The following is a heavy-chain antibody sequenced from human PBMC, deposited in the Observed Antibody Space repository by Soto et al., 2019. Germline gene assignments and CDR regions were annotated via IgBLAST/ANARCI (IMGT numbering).Heavy chain of an antibody. V-gene: IGHV4-31*03. CDR3: ARSGKALNNWFDP. Sequence: SETLSLTCTVSGGSINSSDYYWTWIRQHPEKGLEWIGYIFYTGSTYYNPSLRSRATISVDTSNNQFSLRLTSVTAADTAVYYCARSGKALNNWFDPWGQGTLVTVSS. J-gene: IGHJ5*02. CDR1: GGSINSSDYY. CDR2: IFYTGST. D-gene: IGHD3-3*01.